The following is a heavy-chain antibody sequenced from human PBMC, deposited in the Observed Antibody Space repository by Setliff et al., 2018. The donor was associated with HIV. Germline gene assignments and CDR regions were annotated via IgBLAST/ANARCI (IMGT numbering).Heavy chain of an antibody. D-gene: IGHD6-6*01. V-gene: IGHV1-3*01. CDR3: ARAGYSSSSRVYSYYYYYYMDV. Sequence: ASVKVSCKASGYTFTSYAMHWVRQAPGQRLEWMGWINAGNGNTKYSQKFQGRVTITRDTSASTAYMELSSLRSEDTAVYYCARAGYSSSSRVYSYYYYYYMDVWGKGTTVTVS. CDR1: GYTFTSYA. CDR2: INAGNGNT. J-gene: IGHJ6*03.